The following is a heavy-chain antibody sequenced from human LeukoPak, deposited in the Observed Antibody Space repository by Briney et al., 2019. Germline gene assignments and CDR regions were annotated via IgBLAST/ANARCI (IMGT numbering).Heavy chain of an antibody. CDR2: ISSSGSTI. CDR1: GFTFSDYY. D-gene: IGHD3-3*01. V-gene: IGHV3-11*04. Sequence: PGGSLRLSCAASGFTFSDYYMSWIRQAPGKGLEWVSYISSSGSTIYYADSVKGRFTISRDNAKNSLYLQMNSLRAEDTAVYYCARFALNYDFWSGNYYYMDVWGKGTTVTVSS. J-gene: IGHJ6*03. CDR3: ARFALNYDFWSGNYYYMDV.